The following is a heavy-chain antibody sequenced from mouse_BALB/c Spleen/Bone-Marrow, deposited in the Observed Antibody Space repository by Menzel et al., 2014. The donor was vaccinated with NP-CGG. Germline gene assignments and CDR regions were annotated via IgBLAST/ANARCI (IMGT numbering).Heavy chain of an antibody. V-gene: IGHV14-3*02. Sequence: EVQLVESGAELVKPGASVKLSCTASGFNIKDTYMHWVKQRPEQGLEWIGRTDPANGNTKYDPKFQGKATIAADTSSNTAYLQLSSLTSEDTAVYYCARNTQFAYWGQGTLVTVSA. D-gene: IGHD5-1-1*01. CDR1: GFNIKDTY. CDR2: TDPANGNT. J-gene: IGHJ3*01. CDR3: ARNTQFAY.